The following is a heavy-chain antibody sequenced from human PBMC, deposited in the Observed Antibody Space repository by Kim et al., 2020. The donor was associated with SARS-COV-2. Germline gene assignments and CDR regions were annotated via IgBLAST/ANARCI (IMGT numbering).Heavy chain of an antibody. D-gene: IGHD4-4*01. Sequence: SETLSLTCAVYGGSFSGYYWSWIRQPPGKGLEWIGEINHSGSTNYNPSLKSRVTISVDTSKNQFSLKLSSVTAADTAVYYCASGFQGLQRYYYGMDVWGQGTTVTVSS. CDR3: ASGFQGLQRYYYGMDV. V-gene: IGHV4-34*01. CDR1: GGSFSGYY. CDR2: INHSGST. J-gene: IGHJ6*02.